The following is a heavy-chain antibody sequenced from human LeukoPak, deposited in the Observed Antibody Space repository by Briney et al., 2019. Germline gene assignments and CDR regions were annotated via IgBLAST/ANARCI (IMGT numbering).Heavy chain of an antibody. CDR2: IYYSGST. D-gene: IGHD3-16*02. CDR3: ARSFGVGELSFPFDY. Sequence: SETLSLTCTVSGGSISSGGYYWSWIRQHPGKGLEWIGYIYYSGSTYYNPSLKSRVTISVDTSKNQFSLKLSSVTAADTAVYYCARSFGVGELSFPFDYWGQGTLVTVSS. J-gene: IGHJ4*02. V-gene: IGHV4-30-4*08. CDR1: GGSISSGGYY.